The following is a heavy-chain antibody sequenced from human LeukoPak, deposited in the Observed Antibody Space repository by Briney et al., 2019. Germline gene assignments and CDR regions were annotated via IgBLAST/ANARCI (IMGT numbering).Heavy chain of an antibody. CDR1: GFTLSGYS. V-gene: IGHV3-48*04. CDR3: TRGFLSGNSDSFDV. Sequence: RGSLRLSCAASGFTLSGYSMDWVRQAPGEGVGWILYISGGRGKMFYVGSVKRRFTLSRDNAKNSLYLQMNSLRAEDTAVYYCTRGFLSGNSDSFDVWGQGTLVTVSS. J-gene: IGHJ3*01. D-gene: IGHD3-3*01. CDR2: ISGGRGKM.